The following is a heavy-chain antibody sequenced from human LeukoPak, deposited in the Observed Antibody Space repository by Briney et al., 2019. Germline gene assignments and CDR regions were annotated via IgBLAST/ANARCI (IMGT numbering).Heavy chain of an antibody. V-gene: IGHV4-34*01. CDR2: INHSGST. J-gene: IGHJ4*02. Sequence: PSETLSLTCAVYGGSFSGYYWSWIRQPPGKGLEWIGEINHSGSTNYNPSLKSRVTISVDTSKNQFSLKLSSVTAADTAVYYCARGYDSSGYHYFDYWGQGTLVTVSP. CDR3: ARGYDSSGYHYFDY. D-gene: IGHD3-22*01. CDR1: GGSFSGYY.